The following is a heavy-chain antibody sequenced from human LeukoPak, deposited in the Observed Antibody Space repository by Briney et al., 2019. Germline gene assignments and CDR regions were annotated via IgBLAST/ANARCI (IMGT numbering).Heavy chain of an antibody. CDR1: GGSFGGYY. CDR2: INHSGST. Sequence: SETLSLTCAVYGGSFGGYYWSWIRQPPGKGLEWIGEINHSGSTNYNPSLKSRVTISVDTSKNQFSLKLISVTAADTAVYYCARGAIGDHDSSGYDIRPPIWGQGTMVTVSS. D-gene: IGHD3-22*01. J-gene: IGHJ3*02. CDR3: ARGAIGDHDSSGYDIRPPI. V-gene: IGHV4-34*01.